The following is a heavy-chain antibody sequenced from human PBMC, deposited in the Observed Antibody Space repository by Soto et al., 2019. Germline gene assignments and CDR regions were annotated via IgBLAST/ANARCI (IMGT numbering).Heavy chain of an antibody. CDR2: ISSSSSTI. CDR1: GFTFSSYS. Sequence: EVQLVESGGGLVQPGGSLRLSCAASGFTFSSYSMNWVRQAPGKGLEWVSYISSSSSTIYYADSVKGRFTISRDNAKNSLYLQMNSLRDEDTAVYYCAIAVVPAAYYYYYGMDVWGQGTTVTVSS. CDR3: AIAVVPAAYYYYYGMDV. J-gene: IGHJ6*02. D-gene: IGHD2-2*01. V-gene: IGHV3-48*02.